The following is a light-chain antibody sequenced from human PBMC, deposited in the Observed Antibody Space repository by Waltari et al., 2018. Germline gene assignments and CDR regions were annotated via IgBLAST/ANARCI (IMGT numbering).Light chain of an antibody. J-gene: IGKJ4*01. CDR1: QGIRND. V-gene: IGKV1-6*01. Sequence: AIEMTQSPSSLSASVGDRVTINCRASQGIRNDLGWYQQKPGTAPKLLIYAASSLQSGGPSRFSGSGSGTDFTLTISSLQPEDFATYYCLQDYNYPPTFGGGTKVEIK. CDR2: AAS. CDR3: LQDYNYPPT.